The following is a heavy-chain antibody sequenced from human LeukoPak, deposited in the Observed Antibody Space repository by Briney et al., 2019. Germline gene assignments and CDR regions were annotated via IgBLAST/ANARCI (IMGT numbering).Heavy chain of an antibody. CDR1: GYTLTELS. V-gene: IGHV1-24*01. Sequence: ASVKVSCKVSGYTLTELSMHWVRQAPGKGLEWKGGFDPEDGETIYAQKFQGRVTMTEDTSTDTAYMELSSLRSEDTAVYYCATHPAGAYDSWFDPWGQGTLVTVSA. CDR3: ATHPAGAYDSWFDP. J-gene: IGHJ5*02. D-gene: IGHD5-12*01. CDR2: FDPEDGET.